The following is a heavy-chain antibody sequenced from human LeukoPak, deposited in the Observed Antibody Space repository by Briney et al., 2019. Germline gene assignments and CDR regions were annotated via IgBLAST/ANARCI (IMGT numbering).Heavy chain of an antibody. J-gene: IGHJ6*03. Sequence: SETLSLTCAVYGGSFSGYYWSWIRQPPGKGLEWIGEINHSGSTNYNPSPKSRVTISVDTSKNQFSLKLSSVTAADTAVYYCARRPLLWFRELLYYYYMAVWGKGTTVTVSS. CDR1: GGSFSGYY. D-gene: IGHD3-10*01. CDR3: ARRPLLWFRELLYYYYMAV. CDR2: INHSGST. V-gene: IGHV4-34*01.